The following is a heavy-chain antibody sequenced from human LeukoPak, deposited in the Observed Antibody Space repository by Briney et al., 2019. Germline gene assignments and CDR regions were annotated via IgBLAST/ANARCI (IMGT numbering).Heavy chain of an antibody. CDR2: ISGSGGST. J-gene: IGHJ6*02. Sequence: GGSLRLSCAASGFTFSSYAMSWVRKAPGKGLEWVSAISGSGGSTYYADSVKGRFTISRDNSKNTLYLQMNSLRAEDTAVYYCAKARGCSNGVCYIRGYYYGMDVWGQGSTVTVSS. CDR1: GFTFSSYA. V-gene: IGHV3-23*01. CDR3: AKARGCSNGVCYIRGYYYGMDV. D-gene: IGHD2-8*01.